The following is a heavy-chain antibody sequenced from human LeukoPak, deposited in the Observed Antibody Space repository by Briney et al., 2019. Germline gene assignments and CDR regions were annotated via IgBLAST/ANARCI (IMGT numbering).Heavy chain of an antibody. Sequence: GGSLRLSCAAAGFTFTIYWMSWVRQAPGKGLEWVANIKQDGSEKYYVDSVEGRFTISRDNAKNSVSLQMNSLRGEDTAVYYCVRALGSSSADYWGQGTLVTVSS. CDR3: VRALGSSSADY. CDR1: GFTFTIYW. J-gene: IGHJ4*02. D-gene: IGHD6-6*01. CDR2: IKQDGSEK. V-gene: IGHV3-7*01.